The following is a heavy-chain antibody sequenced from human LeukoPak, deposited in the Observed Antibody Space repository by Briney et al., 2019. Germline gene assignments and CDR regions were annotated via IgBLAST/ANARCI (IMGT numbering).Heavy chain of an antibody. CDR3: GRQGYCSRGSCYWSGWFDP. CDR2: ISSDNTTA. Sequence: EGSLRLSCVVSGFTFSDYYMSWIRQAPGKGLEWVSYISSDNTTAYYADSVKGRFTVSRDNAKDSLYLQMNSLRAEDTAVYYCGRQGYCSRGSCYWSGWFDPWGQGTLVTVSS. J-gene: IGHJ5*02. D-gene: IGHD2-15*01. CDR1: GFTFSDYY. V-gene: IGHV3-11*01.